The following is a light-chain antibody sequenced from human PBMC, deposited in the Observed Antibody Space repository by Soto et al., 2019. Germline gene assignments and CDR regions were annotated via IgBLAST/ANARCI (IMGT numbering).Light chain of an antibody. V-gene: IGKV4-1*01. CDR1: QSVLYNSNNDSY. CDR2: WAS. Sequence: ILMPQSPDSLAVSLGERGTINCKSSQSVLYNSNNDSYLTWYQQKPGQSPKVLIYWASTRESGVPDRFSGSGSGTDFTLTISSLQAEDVAVYYCQQYYSNPWTFGQGTKVDIK. CDR3: QQYYSNPWT. J-gene: IGKJ1*01.